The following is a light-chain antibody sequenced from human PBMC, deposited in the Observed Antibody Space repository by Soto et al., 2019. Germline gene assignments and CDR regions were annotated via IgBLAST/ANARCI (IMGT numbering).Light chain of an antibody. J-gene: IGLJ2*01. V-gene: IGLV2-23*01. CDR1: TSDVGSYKL. CDR2: EGS. Sequence: QSLLTQPASVSGSPGQSITISCTGTTSDVGSYKLVSWYQQHPGKAPRLLIYEGSKRPSGVSNRFSGSESGNTASLTISGLQAEDEADYYCCSYADLNTLFGGGTKLTVL. CDR3: CSYADLNTL.